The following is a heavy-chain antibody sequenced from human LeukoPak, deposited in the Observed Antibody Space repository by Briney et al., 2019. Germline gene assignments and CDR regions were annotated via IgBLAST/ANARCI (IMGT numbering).Heavy chain of an antibody. V-gene: IGHV3-23*01. CDR2: ISGSGGST. CDR1: GFTFSSYA. CDR3: ASSPRFLEWLFSDY. Sequence: PGGSLRLSCAASGFTFSSYAMSWVRQAPGKGLEWVSAISGSGGSTYYADSVKGRFTISRDNSKNTLYLQMNSLRAEDTAVYYCASSPRFLEWLFSDYWGQGTLVTVSS. D-gene: IGHD3-3*01. J-gene: IGHJ4*02.